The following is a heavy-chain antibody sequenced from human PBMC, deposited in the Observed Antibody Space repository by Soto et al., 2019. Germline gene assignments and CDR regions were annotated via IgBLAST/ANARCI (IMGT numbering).Heavy chain of an antibody. CDR3: ARDDHIVVVPTSLGAMDV. CDR1: GGSISSNKW. J-gene: IGHJ6*02. Sequence: SETLSFTCAVYGGSISSNKWWSWVRQPPGKGLEWIGEIYHSGSTNYIPSLKSRVTISLDKSKNQFSLKLTSVTAADSAVYYCARDDHIVVVPTSLGAMDVWGQGTTVTVSS. D-gene: IGHD2-2*01. V-gene: IGHV4-4*02. CDR2: IYHSGST.